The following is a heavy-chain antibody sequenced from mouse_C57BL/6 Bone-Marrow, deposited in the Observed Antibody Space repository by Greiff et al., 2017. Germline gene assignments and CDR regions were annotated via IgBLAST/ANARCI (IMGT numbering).Heavy chain of an antibody. J-gene: IGHJ3*01. Sequence: QVQLQQPGAELVKPGASVKLSCKASGYTFTSYWMHWVKQRPGQGLEWIGMIHPNSGSTNYNEKFKSKATLTVAKSSSTAYMQLRSLTSEDSAVYYCARGGLLRAAYWGQGTLVTVSA. V-gene: IGHV1-64*01. CDR2: IHPNSGST. CDR1: GYTFTSYW. D-gene: IGHD2-3*01. CDR3: ARGGLLRAAY.